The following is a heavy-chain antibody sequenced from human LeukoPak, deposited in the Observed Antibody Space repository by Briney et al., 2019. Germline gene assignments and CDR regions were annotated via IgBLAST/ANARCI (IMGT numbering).Heavy chain of an antibody. J-gene: IGHJ4*02. CDR3: ARDRGYTFDY. CDR1: GFTFSSYL. V-gene: IGHV3-74*01. CDR2: IKSDGSST. Sequence: GGSLRLSCAASGFTFSSYLMHWVRQAPGKGLVWVSQIKSDGSSTTYADSVKGRFTISRDNAKNTLYLQMNSLRAEGTAVYYCARDRGYTFDYWGQGTLVTVSS. D-gene: IGHD3-22*01.